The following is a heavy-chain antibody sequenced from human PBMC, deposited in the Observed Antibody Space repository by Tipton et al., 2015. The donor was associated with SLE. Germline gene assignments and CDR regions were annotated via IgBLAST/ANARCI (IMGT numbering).Heavy chain of an antibody. D-gene: IGHD5-12*01. CDR3: ARLSDYTAYDFDY. J-gene: IGHJ4*02. Sequence: TLSLTCTVSGGSISSSSYYWSWIRQPPEKGLEWIGYIDYSGSTYYSPSLKSRVTMSVDTSKNQFSLKLNSVTAADTALYYCARLSDYTAYDFDYWGQGTLVTVSS. CDR1: GGSISSSSYY. V-gene: IGHV4-61*01. CDR2: IDYSGST.